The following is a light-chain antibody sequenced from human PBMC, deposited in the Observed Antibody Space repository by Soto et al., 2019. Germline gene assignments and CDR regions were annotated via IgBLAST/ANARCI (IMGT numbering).Light chain of an antibody. J-gene: IGLJ1*01. CDR3: AAWDDSLNGFYV. CDR2: NND. CDR1: SSNIGTNS. Sequence: QSVLTQPPSASGTPGQRVTISCSGGSSNIGTNSVNWYQQLPGRAPKLLIYNNDLRPSGVPDRFSGSKSGTSASLAISGPXXXXXXXXXCAAWDDSLNGFYVFGIGTKVTVL. V-gene: IGLV1-44*01.